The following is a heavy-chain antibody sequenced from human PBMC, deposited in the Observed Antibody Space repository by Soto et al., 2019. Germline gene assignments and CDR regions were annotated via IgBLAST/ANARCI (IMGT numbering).Heavy chain of an antibody. Sequence: SETLSLTCTVSSGSITTDYWPWIRQPPGAGLEWVGYMFHSGSPSYNPSLESRLTMSVGTSRNQFCLKLSSVPAADTAVYSSARREPQEFDDWGQGTLVTVSS. J-gene: IGHJ4*02. CDR1: SGSITTDY. V-gene: IGHV4-59*12. CDR3: ARREPQEFDD. D-gene: IGHD1-26*01. CDR2: MFHSGSP.